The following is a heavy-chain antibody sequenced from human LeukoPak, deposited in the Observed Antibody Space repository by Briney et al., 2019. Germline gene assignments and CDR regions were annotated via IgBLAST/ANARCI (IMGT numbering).Heavy chain of an antibody. CDR3: TNTVVVVASTGFDY. CDR2: IKSKTDGGTT. CDR1: GFTFTNAW. D-gene: IGHD2-15*01. V-gene: IGHV3-15*01. Sequence: PGGSLRLSCAASGFTFTNAWMSWVRQAPGKGLEWVGRIKSKTDGGTTDYAAPVKGRFTISRDDSKNTLYLQVNSLETEDTAVYYCTNTVVVVASTGFDYWGQGTLVTVSS. J-gene: IGHJ4*02.